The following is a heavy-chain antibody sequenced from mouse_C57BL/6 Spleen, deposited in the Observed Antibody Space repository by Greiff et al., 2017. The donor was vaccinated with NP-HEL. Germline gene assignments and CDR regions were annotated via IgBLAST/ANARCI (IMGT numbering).Heavy chain of an antibody. J-gene: IGHJ4*01. CDR1: GFTFSDYG. V-gene: IGHV5-17*01. CDR2: ISSGSSTI. CDR3: ATVGDDAMDY. Sequence: EVKLMESGGGLVKPGGSLKLSCAASGFTFSDYGMHWVRQAPEKGLEWVAYISSGSSTIYYADTVKGRFTISRDNAKNTLFLQMTSLRSEDTAMYYCATVGDDAMDYWGQGTSVTVSS. D-gene: IGHD1-1*01.